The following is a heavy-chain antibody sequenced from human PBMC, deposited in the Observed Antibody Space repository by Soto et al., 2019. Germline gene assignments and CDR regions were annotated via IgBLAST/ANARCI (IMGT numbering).Heavy chain of an antibody. CDR3: VRNKGGCSSTSCHSYGIDV. CDR2: ISGSGNYI. V-gene: IGHV3-21*01. CDR1: RFTFNTYT. Sequence: EVQLVESGGGLVKPGGSLRLSCAASRFTFNTYTMDWVRRSPGKGLEWVSSISGSGNYIYHADSVKGRFSISRDNAKNSLFLQMNSLRAEDTAVYYCVRNKGGCSSTSCHSYGIDVWGQLTTVTVSS. J-gene: IGHJ6*02. D-gene: IGHD2-2*01.